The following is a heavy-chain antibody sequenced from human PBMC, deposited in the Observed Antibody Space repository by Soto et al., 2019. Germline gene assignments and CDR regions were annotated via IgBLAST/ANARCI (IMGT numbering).Heavy chain of an antibody. D-gene: IGHD6-13*01. CDR3: ARDLRDIAAAGISANWYVDL. V-gene: IGHV3-11*06. Sequence: QVQLVESGGGLVKPGGSLRLSCAASGFTFSDYYMSWIRQAPGKGPEWVSYISSSSSYTKYADSVKGRFIVSRDNAKNSLYMRMNSLRAEDTAVYYCARDLRDIAAAGISANWYVDLWGRGTLVTVSS. CDR1: GFTFSDYY. CDR2: ISSSSSYT. J-gene: IGHJ2*01.